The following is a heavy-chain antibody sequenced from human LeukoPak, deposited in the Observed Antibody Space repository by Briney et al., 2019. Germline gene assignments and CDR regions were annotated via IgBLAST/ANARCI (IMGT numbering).Heavy chain of an antibody. CDR1: GGSIGSYY. Sequence: AETLSLTCSVSGGSIGSYYWGWIRQPAGKGLEWIGRIYSSGITNYNPSLMRRVTLSVDTSKNQFSLKLNSVTAADTAFYYCARVRSGSYYFDYWGEGTLVTVSS. CDR2: IYSSGIT. D-gene: IGHD1-26*01. V-gene: IGHV4-4*07. CDR3: ARVRSGSYYFDY. J-gene: IGHJ4*02.